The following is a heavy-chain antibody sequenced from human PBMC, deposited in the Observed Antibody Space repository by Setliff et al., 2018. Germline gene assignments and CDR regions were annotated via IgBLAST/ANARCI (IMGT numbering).Heavy chain of an antibody. Sequence: ASVKVSCKASGYTFTSYYMHWVRQAPGQGLEWMGIINPSGGSTSYAQKFQGRVTMTRDTSTSTVYMELSSLSSEDTAVYYCARGPKLRSHCSSTSCYLGDWGQGTLVTVSS. CDR1: GYTFTSYY. V-gene: IGHV1-46*01. CDR2: INPSGGST. J-gene: IGHJ4*02. D-gene: IGHD2-2*01. CDR3: ARGPKLRSHCSSTSCYLGD.